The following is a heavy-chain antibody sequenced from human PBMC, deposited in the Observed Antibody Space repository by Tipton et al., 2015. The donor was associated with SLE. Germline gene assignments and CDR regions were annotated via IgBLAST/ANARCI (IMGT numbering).Heavy chain of an antibody. V-gene: IGHV4-39*07. CDR3: ARAGSSGWYNWYFDL. Sequence: LRLSCTVSGGSISSSSYYWGWIRQPPGMGLEGIGSIYYSGSNYYNPSLRSRVTISVDTSQNQFYLKRSSVTAADTAVYYCARAGSSGWYNWYFDLWGRGPLVTVSS. CDR2: IYYSGSN. CDR1: GGSISSSSYY. J-gene: IGHJ2*01. D-gene: IGHD6-19*01.